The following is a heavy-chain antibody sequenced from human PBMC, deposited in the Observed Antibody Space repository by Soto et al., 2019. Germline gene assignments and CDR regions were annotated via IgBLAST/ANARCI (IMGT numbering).Heavy chain of an antibody. D-gene: IGHD2-15*01. CDR1: GFTFSSYA. V-gene: IGHV3-23*01. CDR3: AKDEVYCSGGSCYSTFDY. Sequence: EVQLLESGGGLVQPGGSLRLSCAASGFTFSSYAMSWVRQAPGKGLEWVSAISGSGGSTYYADSVKGRFTISRDNSKNTLYLQMNSLRAEDTAVYYCAKDEVYCSGGSCYSTFDYWGQGTLVTVSS. CDR2: ISGSGGST. J-gene: IGHJ4*02.